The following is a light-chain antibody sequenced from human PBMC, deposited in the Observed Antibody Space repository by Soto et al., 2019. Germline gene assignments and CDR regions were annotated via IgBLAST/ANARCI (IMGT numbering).Light chain of an antibody. J-gene: IGLJ1*01. CDR2: DVS. Sequence: QCVLTRPVSGSGFAGQSITIFCTGTSSDVGGYNYVSWYQQHPGKAPKLMIYDVSNRPSGVSNRFSGSKSGNTASLTISGLQAEDEADYYCSSYTCSSTLYVFGSSTKVT. CDR3: SSYTCSSTLYV. CDR1: SSDVGGYNY. V-gene: IGLV2-14*01.